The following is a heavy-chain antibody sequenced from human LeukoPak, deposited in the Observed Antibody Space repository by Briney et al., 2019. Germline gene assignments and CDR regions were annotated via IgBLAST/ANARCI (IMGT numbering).Heavy chain of an antibody. D-gene: IGHD2-15*01. CDR1: GFTFSSYG. J-gene: IGHJ4*02. CDR3: ARDRGYCSGGSCYSNYFDY. V-gene: IGHV3-33*01. CDR2: IWSDGSNY. Sequence: PGRSLRLSCAASGFTFSSYGMHWVRQAPGKGLEWVALIWSDGSNYFYPDSVKGRFTISRDNSKNTVYLQMNSLRAEDPPVYYCARDRGYCSGGSCYSNYFDYWRQGTLVTVSS.